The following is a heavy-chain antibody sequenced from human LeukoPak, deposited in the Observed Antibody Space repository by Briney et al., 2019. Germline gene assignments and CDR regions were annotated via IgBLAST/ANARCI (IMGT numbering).Heavy chain of an antibody. Sequence: PSQTLSPTCTVSGGSISSGDYYWSWIRQPPGKGLEWIGYIYYSGSTYYNPSLKSRVTISVDTSKNQFSLKLSSVTAADTAVYYCARKGAFYGSGIGDYWGQGTLVTVSS. CDR2: IYYSGST. CDR3: ARKGAFYGSGIGDY. J-gene: IGHJ4*02. V-gene: IGHV4-30-4*01. CDR1: GGSISSGDYY. D-gene: IGHD3-10*01.